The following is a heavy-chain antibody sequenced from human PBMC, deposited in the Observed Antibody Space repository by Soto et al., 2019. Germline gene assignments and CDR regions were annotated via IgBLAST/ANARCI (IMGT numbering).Heavy chain of an antibody. V-gene: IGHV3-33*01. CDR3: ARANSVDTAMVDAFDI. CDR1: GFTFSSYG. CDR2: IWYDGSNK. D-gene: IGHD5-18*01. J-gene: IGHJ3*02. Sequence: QVQLVESGGGVVQPGRSLRLSCAASGFTFSSYGMHWDRQAPGKGLEWVAVIWYDGSNKYYADSVKGRFTISRDNSKNTLYLQMNSLRAEDTAVYYCARANSVDTAMVDAFDIWGQGTMVTVSS.